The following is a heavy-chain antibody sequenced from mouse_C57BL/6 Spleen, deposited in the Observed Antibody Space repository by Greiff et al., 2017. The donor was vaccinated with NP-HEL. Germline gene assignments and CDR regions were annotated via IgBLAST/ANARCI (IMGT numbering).Heavy chain of an antibody. Sequence: VQLQQSGPELVKPGASVKISCKASGYSFTSYYIHWVKQRPGQGLEWIGWIYPGSGNTKYNEKFKGKATLTADTSSSTAYMQLSSLTSEDSAVYYCARSGDYYDYDGFDYWGQGTTLTVSS. V-gene: IGHV1-66*01. CDR3: ARSGDYYDYDGFDY. CDR2: IYPGSGNT. CDR1: GYSFTSYY. D-gene: IGHD2-4*01. J-gene: IGHJ2*01.